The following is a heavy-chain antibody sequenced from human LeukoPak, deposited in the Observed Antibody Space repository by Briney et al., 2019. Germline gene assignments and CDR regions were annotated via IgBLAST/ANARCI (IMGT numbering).Heavy chain of an antibody. V-gene: IGHV3-66*01. CDR1: GFTVSSSY. Sequence: GGSLRLSCAVSGFTVSSSYMSWVRQAPEGKGLEWVSVIYSDGSTYYPDSVKGRFTISRDNSKNMLYLQMNSLRAEDTGLYYCTRETGATDSWGQRALVTVSS. J-gene: IGHJ4*02. CDR3: TRETGATDS. D-gene: IGHD1-26*01. CDR2: IYSDGST.